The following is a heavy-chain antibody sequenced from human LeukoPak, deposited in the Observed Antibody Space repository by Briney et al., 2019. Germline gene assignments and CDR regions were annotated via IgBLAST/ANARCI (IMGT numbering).Heavy chain of an antibody. CDR2: ISSSSSYI. J-gene: IGHJ4*02. CDR1: EFTFSSYS. D-gene: IGHD2-15*01. Sequence: MTGGSLRLSCAASEFTFSSYSMNWVRQAPGKGLEWVSSISSSSSYIYYADSVKGRFTISRDNAKNSLYLQMNSLRAEDTAVYYCARDVARYYFDYWGQGTLVTVSS. CDR3: ARDVARYYFDY. V-gene: IGHV3-21*01.